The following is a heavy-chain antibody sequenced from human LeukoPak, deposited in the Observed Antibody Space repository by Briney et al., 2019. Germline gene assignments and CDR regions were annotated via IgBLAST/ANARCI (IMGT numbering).Heavy chain of an antibody. CDR1: GYTFTNSY. CDR3: ASGDYGSGNFYFDY. Sequence: ASVKVSCKASGYTFTNSYIHWVRQAPGQGLEWMGIINPSGTGTSYTQRLQGRVTMTRDTSTSTVYMELIILRSEDTAVYYCASGDYGSGNFYFDYWGQGTLVTVSS. J-gene: IGHJ4*02. V-gene: IGHV1-46*01. CDR2: INPSGTGT. D-gene: IGHD3-10*01.